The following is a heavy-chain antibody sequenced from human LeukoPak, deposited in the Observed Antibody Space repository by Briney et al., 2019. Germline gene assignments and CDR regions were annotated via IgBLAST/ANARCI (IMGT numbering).Heavy chain of an antibody. Sequence: TSETLSLTCAVYGGSFSGYYWSWIRQPPGKGLEWIGYIYYSGSTNYNPSLKSRVTISVDTSKNQFSLKLSSVTAADTAVYYCARPATLRYFDWTDPGAFDIWGQGTMVTVSS. CDR2: IYYSGST. D-gene: IGHD3-9*01. V-gene: IGHV4-59*01. CDR3: ARPATLRYFDWTDPGAFDI. CDR1: GGSFSGYY. J-gene: IGHJ3*02.